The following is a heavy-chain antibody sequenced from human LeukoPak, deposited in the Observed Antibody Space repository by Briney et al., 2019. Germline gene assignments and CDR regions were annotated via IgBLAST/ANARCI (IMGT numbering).Heavy chain of an antibody. CDR1: GGSSSSGHW. V-gene: IGHV4-4*02. D-gene: IGHD6-19*01. J-gene: IGHJ3*02. CDR2: IYQSGST. CDR3: ARGISPGSGWFFNI. Sequence: KPSETLSLNCTVSGGSSSSGHWWSWVRQPPMKGLEWIGEIYQSGSTNYNPSPNSRVTISVDKSKNQFSLKLTSVTAADTAVYYCARGISPGSGWFFNIWGQGTVVSVSS.